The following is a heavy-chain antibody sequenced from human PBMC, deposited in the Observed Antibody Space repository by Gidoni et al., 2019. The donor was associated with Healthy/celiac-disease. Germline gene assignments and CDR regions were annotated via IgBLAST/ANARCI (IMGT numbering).Heavy chain of an antibody. Sequence: QITLQESGPTPVRPTQTLTLPYTFSGVSLTTTGLGVGLIRQPPGKALEWLALIYWDDDKRYSQTLKSRLTITKDTSKNQVVLTMTNMDPVDTATYYCAHRRTDQYYYDSSGYYPYWGQGTLVTVSS. CDR3: AHRRTDQYYYDSSGYYPY. CDR1: GVSLTTTGLG. D-gene: IGHD3-22*01. V-gene: IGHV2-5*02. CDR2: IYWDDDK. J-gene: IGHJ4*02.